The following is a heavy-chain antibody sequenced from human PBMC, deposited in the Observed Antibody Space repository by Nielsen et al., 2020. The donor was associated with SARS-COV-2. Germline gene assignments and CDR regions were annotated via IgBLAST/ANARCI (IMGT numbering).Heavy chain of an antibody. Sequence: SETLSLTCIFSGGSINSGDFYWSWIRQPPGKGLEWIGYIYYSGSTYYNPSLKSRVTISVDTSKNQFSLKLSSVTAADTAVYYCARDGGETTSLDYWGQGTLVTVSS. J-gene: IGHJ4*02. CDR3: ARDGGETTSLDY. D-gene: IGHD4-17*01. CDR2: IYYSGST. V-gene: IGHV4-30-4*01. CDR1: GGSINSGDFY.